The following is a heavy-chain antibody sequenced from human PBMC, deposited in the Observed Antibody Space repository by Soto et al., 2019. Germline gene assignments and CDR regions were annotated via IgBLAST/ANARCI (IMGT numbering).Heavy chain of an antibody. CDR1: GESITSLGYY. J-gene: IGHJ4*02. CDR3: TRGDY. Sequence: QVHLQESGPGLLKPSQTLSRACSVSGESITSLGYYCTWVRQPPGKGLEWIGFVSYTGSTFYNSALRSRVTISRHTSQNQFFLYVKSVTVADTAMYFCTRGDYWGQGVLVTVSS. CDR2: VSYTGST. V-gene: IGHV4-31*03.